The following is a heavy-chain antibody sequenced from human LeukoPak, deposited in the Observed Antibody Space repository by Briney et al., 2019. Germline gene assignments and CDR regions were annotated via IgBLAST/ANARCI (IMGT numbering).Heavy chain of an antibody. D-gene: IGHD3-22*01. Sequence: SETLSLTCAVYGGSFSGYYWSWLRQPPGKGLEWIGEINHSGSTNYNPSLKSRVTISVDTTKNQFSLKLSSVTAADTAVYYCARVNHYYDSSGYPPLFDYWGQGTLVTVSS. V-gene: IGHV4-34*01. J-gene: IGHJ4*02. CDR3: ARVNHYYDSSGYPPLFDY. CDR2: INHSGST. CDR1: GGSFSGYY.